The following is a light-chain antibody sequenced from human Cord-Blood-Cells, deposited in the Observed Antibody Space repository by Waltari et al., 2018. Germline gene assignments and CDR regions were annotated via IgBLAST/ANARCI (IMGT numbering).Light chain of an antibody. Sequence: DIQMTQSPSSLSASVGDRVTITCRASQSISSYLNWYQQKPGKAPKLLIYAASSLQSGVPSRFSGSGSGTEFTRTISSLQPEDFATYYCQQSYSTPRTFGQGTKLEIK. V-gene: IGKV1-39*01. CDR2: AAS. CDR1: QSISSY. J-gene: IGKJ2*01. CDR3: QQSYSTPRT.